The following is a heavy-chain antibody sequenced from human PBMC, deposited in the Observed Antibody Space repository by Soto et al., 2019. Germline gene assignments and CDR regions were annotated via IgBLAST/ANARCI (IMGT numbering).Heavy chain of an antibody. V-gene: IGHV2-5*02. D-gene: IGHD3-3*01. CDR2: IYWDDDK. J-gene: IGHJ6*02. Sequence: QITLKESGHTLVKPTQTLTLTCTFSGFSLSTSGVGVGWIRQPPGKALEWLALIYWDDDKGYSPSQKSRLTIPKDTSKHQVVLTMTNMDPVDTATYYFAHGGFAEYGMDVWGQGTTVTVSS. CDR3: AHGGFAEYGMDV. CDR1: GFSLSTSGVG.